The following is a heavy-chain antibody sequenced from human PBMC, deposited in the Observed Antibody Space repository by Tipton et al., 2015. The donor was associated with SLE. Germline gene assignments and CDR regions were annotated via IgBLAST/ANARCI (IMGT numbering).Heavy chain of an antibody. J-gene: IGHJ6*03. V-gene: IGHV4-34*01. CDR3: ASRSSTRTNYYYMDV. CDR1: GGSFSGYY. D-gene: IGHD2-2*01. CDR2: INHSGGT. Sequence: TLSLTCAVYGGSFSGYYWSWIRQPPGKGLEWIGEINHSGGTNYNPSLKSRVTISVDTSKNQFSLKLSSVTAADTAVYYCASRSSTRTNYYYMDVWGKGTTVTVSS.